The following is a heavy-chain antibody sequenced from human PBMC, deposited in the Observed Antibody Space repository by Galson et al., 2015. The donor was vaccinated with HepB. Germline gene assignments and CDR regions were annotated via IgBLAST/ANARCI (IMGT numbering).Heavy chain of an antibody. V-gene: IGHV3-30-3*01. J-gene: IGHJ4*02. CDR2: ISYDGSDK. CDR3: ASSSPILGYCSSTSCPTFDY. Sequence: SLRLSCASSGFTFSAYAMHWVRQAPGKGLEWVAVISYDGSDKFHADSVKGRFTISRDNSKNTLYLQMNSLRPEDTAVYYCASSSPILGYCSSTSCPTFDYWGQGALVTVSS. CDR1: GFTFSAYA. D-gene: IGHD2-2*01.